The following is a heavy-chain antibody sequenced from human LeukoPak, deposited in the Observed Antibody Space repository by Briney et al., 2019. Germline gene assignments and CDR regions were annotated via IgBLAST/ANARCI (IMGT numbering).Heavy chain of an antibody. D-gene: IGHD3-3*01. J-gene: IGHJ4*02. V-gene: IGHV1-18*01. CDR3: ARSDIPSFGMVRFLEWLTF. CDR1: GYTFTSYG. CDR2: RIAYNDNT. Sequence: ASVKVSFKSSGYTFTSYGSSWVRQAPGQRLEWMRWRIAYNDNTHSAQKLQGRVTMHTDTSTSTAYMELRSLRSDDTAVYYCARSDIPSFGMVRFLEWLTFWGQGTLVTVSS.